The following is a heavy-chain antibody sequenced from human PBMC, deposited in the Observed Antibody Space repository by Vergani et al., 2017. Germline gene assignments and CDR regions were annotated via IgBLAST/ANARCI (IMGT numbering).Heavy chain of an antibody. CDR1: GYTLTGYN. V-gene: IGHV1-69*18. Sequence: HVLLVQSGAEVKKPGASVKVSCKASGYTLTGYNMHWVRQAPGQGLEWMGRIIPIFGTTSYAQKFQGRVTITADESTSTAYMELSSLRSEDTAVYYCARGATAYYYYYMDVWGKGTTVTVSS. J-gene: IGHJ6*03. D-gene: IGHD5-12*01. CDR2: IIPIFGTT. CDR3: ARGATAYYYYYMDV.